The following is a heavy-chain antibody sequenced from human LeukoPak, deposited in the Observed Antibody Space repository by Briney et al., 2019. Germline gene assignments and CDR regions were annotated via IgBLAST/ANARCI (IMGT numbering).Heavy chain of an antibody. CDR2: IYSGGSK. CDR3: ARAGSSAVFDY. V-gene: IGHV3-53*01. D-gene: IGHD6-6*01. J-gene: IGHJ4*02. CDR1: GFTVSSNY. Sequence: GGSLRLSCAASGFTVSSNYMSWVRQAPGKGLEWVSVIYSGGSKYYADSVKGRFTISRDNSKNTLYLQMNSLRAEDTAVYYCARAGSSAVFDYWGQGTLVTVSS.